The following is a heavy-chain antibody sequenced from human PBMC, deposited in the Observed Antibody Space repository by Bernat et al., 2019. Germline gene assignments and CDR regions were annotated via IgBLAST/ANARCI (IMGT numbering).Heavy chain of an antibody. CDR1: GDSVSSGNYC. CDR3: TRRISYGKSEDY. Sequence: QLQLQESGPGLVKPSETLSLTCSVSGDSVSSGNYCWGWIRQPPGKGLEWIGNIDNSGNTHYSPSLWGRVTISVDTSENQFSLKLSSVTAADTAVYDCTRRISYGKSEDYWGQGTLVTVSS. J-gene: IGHJ4*02. D-gene: IGHD5-18*01. V-gene: IGHV4-39*01. CDR2: IDNSGNT.